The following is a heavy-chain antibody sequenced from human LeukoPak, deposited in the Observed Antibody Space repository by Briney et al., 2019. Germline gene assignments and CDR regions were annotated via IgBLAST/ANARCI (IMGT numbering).Heavy chain of an antibody. CDR3: ARIPTYYYDSSGYYHRNWFDP. CDR2: INPNSGGT. D-gene: IGHD3-22*01. J-gene: IGHJ5*02. CDR1: GYTFTGYY. Sequence: GASVKVSCKAPGYTFTGYYMHWVRQAPGQGLEWMGWINPNSGGTNYAQKFQGRVTMTRDTSISTAYMELSRLRSDDTAVYYCARIPTYYYDSSGYYHRNWFDPWGQGTLVTVSS. V-gene: IGHV1-2*02.